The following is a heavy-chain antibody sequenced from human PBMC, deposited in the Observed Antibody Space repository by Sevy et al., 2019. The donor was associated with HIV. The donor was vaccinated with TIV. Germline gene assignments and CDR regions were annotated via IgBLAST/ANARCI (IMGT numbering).Heavy chain of an antibody. Sequence: SETLSLTCTVSGGSISSYYWSWIRQPPGKGLEWIGYIYYSGSTNYNPSLKSRVTISVDTSKNQFSLKLSSVTAADTAVYYCARASGSGSYVGWFDPWGQGTLVTVSS. V-gene: IGHV4-59*01. CDR1: GGSISSYY. J-gene: IGHJ5*02. D-gene: IGHD1-26*01. CDR3: ARASGSGSYVGWFDP. CDR2: IYYSGST.